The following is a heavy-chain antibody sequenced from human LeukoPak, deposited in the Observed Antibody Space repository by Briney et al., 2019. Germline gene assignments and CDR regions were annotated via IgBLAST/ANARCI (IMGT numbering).Heavy chain of an antibody. J-gene: IGHJ4*02. D-gene: IGHD2-15*01. CDR1: GYTFTGYY. Sequence: ASVTVSCKASGYTFTGYYMHWVRQAPGKGLEWMGGFDPEDGETIYAQKFQGRVTMTEDTSTDTAYMELSSLRSEDTAVYYCATGPYLCSGGSCYPNPFDYWGQGTLVTVSS. V-gene: IGHV1-24*01. CDR3: ATGPYLCSGGSCYPNPFDY. CDR2: FDPEDGET.